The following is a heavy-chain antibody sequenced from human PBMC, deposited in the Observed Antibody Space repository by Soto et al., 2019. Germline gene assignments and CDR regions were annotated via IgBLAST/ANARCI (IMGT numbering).Heavy chain of an antibody. Sequence: PSETLSLTCAVYCGSFSGYYWSWIRQPPGKGLEWIGEINHSGSTNYNPSLKSRVTISVDTSKNQFSLKLSSVTAADTAVYYCARLSLWYYGSGTYLRSSWFDPWGQGTLVTVSS. CDR2: INHSGST. J-gene: IGHJ5*02. V-gene: IGHV4-34*01. CDR3: ARLSLWYYGSGTYLRSSWFDP. CDR1: CGSFSGYY. D-gene: IGHD3-10*01.